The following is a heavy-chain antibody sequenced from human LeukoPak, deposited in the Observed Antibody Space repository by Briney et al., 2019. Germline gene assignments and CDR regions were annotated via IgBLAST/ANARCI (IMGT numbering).Heavy chain of an antibody. D-gene: IGHD2-8*02. Sequence: ASVKVSCKASGYTFTDYYIHWVRQAPGQGPEWMGWINPNTGGRIYAQKFHDRVTMTRDTSISTVYVELSRLTSDDTAVYYCAKASNSNWYWVPDYWGQGTLVTVSS. CDR3: AKASNSNWYWVPDY. CDR2: INPNTGGR. V-gene: IGHV1-2*02. J-gene: IGHJ4*02. CDR1: GYTFTDYY.